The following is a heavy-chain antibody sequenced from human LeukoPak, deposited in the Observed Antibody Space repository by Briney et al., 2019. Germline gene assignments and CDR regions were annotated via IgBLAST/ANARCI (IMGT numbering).Heavy chain of an antibody. V-gene: IGHV4-59*12. Sequence: PSETLSLTCTVSGGSISRYYWSWIRQPPGKGLEWIGYIYDSGSTNYNPSLKSRVTISVDTFKNQFSLKLSSVTAADTAVYYCVESWVRGVWGQGTLVTVSS. CDR3: VESWVRGV. CDR2: IYDSGST. D-gene: IGHD3-10*01. J-gene: IGHJ4*02. CDR1: GGSISRYY.